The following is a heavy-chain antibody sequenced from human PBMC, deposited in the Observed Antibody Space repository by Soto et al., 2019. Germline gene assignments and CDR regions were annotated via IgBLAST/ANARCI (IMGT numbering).Heavy chain of an antibody. CDR1: GYTFTGYY. CDR2: INPNSGGT. D-gene: IGHD2-21*02. Sequence: ASVKVSCKASGYTFTGYYMHWVRQAPGQGLEWMGWINPNSGGTNYAQKFQGWVTMTRDTSISTAYIELSRLRSDDTAVYYCARDGGNSGYYYYGMDVWGQGTTVTVSS. V-gene: IGHV1-2*04. CDR3: ARDGGNSGYYYYGMDV. J-gene: IGHJ6*02.